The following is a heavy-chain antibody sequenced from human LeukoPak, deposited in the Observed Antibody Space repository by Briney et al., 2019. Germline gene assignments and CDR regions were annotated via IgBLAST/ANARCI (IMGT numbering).Heavy chain of an antibody. CDR2: IYPADSQT. J-gene: IGHJ6*03. D-gene: IGHD3-22*01. Sequence: GESLKISWKASENRFNSYWIGWVRQMPGKGVEWMGIIYPADSQTRDSPSFQGQVTISADKSIDTAYLQWSSLKASDTAIYYCARHKRPDYYDSSGYYYYHYMDVWGKGTAVTVSS. CDR1: ENRFNSYW. CDR3: ARHKRPDYYDSSGYYYYHYMDV. V-gene: IGHV5-51*01.